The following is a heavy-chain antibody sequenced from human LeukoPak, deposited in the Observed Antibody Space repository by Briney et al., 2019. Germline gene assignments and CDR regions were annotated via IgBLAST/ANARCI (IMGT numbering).Heavy chain of an antibody. V-gene: IGHV3-30*06. CDR3: ARDRGGWYKDALDV. J-gene: IGHJ3*01. CDR2: ISSDGNKK. CDR1: GFTFSSFG. D-gene: IGHD6-19*01. Sequence: PGGTLRLFCAASGFTFSSFGMHWVREAPAKGREDMTFISSDGNKKYSADSVKGRFTISRDNSNNTIYLQVNSLRPEDTAVYYCARDRGGWYKDALDVWGQGTMVTVSS.